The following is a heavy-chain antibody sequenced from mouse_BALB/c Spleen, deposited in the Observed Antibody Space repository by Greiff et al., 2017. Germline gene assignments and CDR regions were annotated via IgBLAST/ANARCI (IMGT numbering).Heavy chain of an antibody. CDR1: GFTFSSYA. CDR2: ISSGGSYT. Sequence: EVQGVESGGGLVKPGGSLKLSCAASGFTFSSYAMSWVRQSPEKRLEWVAEISSGGSYTYYPDTVTGRFTISRDNAKNTLYLEMSSLRSEDTAMYYCARVDRYDNYAMDYWGQGTSVTVSS. J-gene: IGHJ4*01. D-gene: IGHD2-14*01. CDR3: ARVDRYDNYAMDY. V-gene: IGHV5-9-4*01.